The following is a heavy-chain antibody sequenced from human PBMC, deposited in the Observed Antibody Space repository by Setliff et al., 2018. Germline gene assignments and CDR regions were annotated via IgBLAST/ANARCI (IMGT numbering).Heavy chain of an antibody. J-gene: IGHJ6*02. V-gene: IGHV1-2*04. CDR1: GYTFTGYY. Sequence: PGPSVKVSCKASGYTFTGYYMHWVRQAPGQGLEWMGWINPNSGGTNYAQKFQGWVTITRDTSISTAYRELRRLRSDDTAVYYCARAPRGENYGMDVWGQGTTVTVSS. CDR2: INPNSGGT. D-gene: IGHD3-3*01. CDR3: ARAPRGENYGMDV.